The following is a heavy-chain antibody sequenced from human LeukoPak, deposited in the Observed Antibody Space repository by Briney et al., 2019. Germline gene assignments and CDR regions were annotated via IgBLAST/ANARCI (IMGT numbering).Heavy chain of an antibody. CDR1: GFTFSSYW. D-gene: IGHD3-22*01. Sequence: GGSLRLSCAASGFTFSSYWMHWVRQAPGKGLVWVSRISTDASSTTYADSVKGRFTISRDNSKNTLYLQMNSLRAADTAVYYCAKDPTHYRVWDDYDSTVLSYWGQGTLVTVSS. J-gene: IGHJ4*02. V-gene: IGHV3-74*01. CDR2: ISTDASST. CDR3: AKDPTHYRVWDDYDSTVLSY.